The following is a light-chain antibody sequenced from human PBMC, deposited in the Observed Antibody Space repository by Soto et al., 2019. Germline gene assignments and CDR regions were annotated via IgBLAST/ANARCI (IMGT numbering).Light chain of an antibody. CDR1: QSIRYY. CDR2: GAS. J-gene: IGKJ1*01. V-gene: IGKV1-5*01. Sequence: DIPLTQSPPTLSASVGARVTITCRARQSIRYYLAWYQQMPGKAPKLLIYGASSLQSGVPSRFSGSGSGTEFTLTISSLQPDDFATYFCQHHNSYSQTFGQGTKVEIK. CDR3: QHHNSYSQT.